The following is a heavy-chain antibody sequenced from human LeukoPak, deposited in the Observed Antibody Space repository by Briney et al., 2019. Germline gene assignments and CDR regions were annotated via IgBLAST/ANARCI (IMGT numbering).Heavy chain of an antibody. CDR3: ARDLTPNPQGSA. CDR1: GFTFSSYG. Sequence: GGSLRLSCAASGFTFSSYGMHWVRQAPGKGLEWVAFIRYDGSNKYYADSVKGRFTISRDNSKNTLYLQMNSLRAEDTAVYYCARDLTPNPQGSAWGQGTLVAVSS. D-gene: IGHD3-10*01. V-gene: IGHV3-30*02. J-gene: IGHJ4*02. CDR2: IRYDGSNK.